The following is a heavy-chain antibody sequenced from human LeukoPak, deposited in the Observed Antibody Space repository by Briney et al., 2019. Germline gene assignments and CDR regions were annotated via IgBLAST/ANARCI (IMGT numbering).Heavy chain of an antibody. V-gene: IGHV3-7*01. CDR3: ERGLFVVVITTDYYGLDV. D-gene: IGHD3-22*01. CDR1: GLNFSKYW. CDR2: INQVGREQ. Sequence: PGGCLRLSCAASGLNFSKYWMTWVRPAPGRGREWVASINQVGREQYYVDSVRGRFTISRENAKNTLFLQMNSLRAEDTAVYYCERGLFVVVITTDYYGLDVWGQGTTVTVSS. J-gene: IGHJ6*02.